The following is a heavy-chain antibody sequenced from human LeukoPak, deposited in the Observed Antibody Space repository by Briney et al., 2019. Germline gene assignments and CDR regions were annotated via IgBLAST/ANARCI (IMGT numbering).Heavy chain of an antibody. CDR2: IFPGDSDT. D-gene: IGHD1/OR15-1a*01. V-gene: IGHV5-51*01. CDR3: ATSESQTRFDY. CDR1: GYSFPTYW. J-gene: IGHJ4*02. Sequence: GESLKISCKGSGYSFPTYWIGWVRQMPGKGLAWIGIIFPGDSDTTYSPSLQGQVTISADKSINTAYLQWSSLRASDTAMYYCATSESQTRFDYWGQGTPVTVSS.